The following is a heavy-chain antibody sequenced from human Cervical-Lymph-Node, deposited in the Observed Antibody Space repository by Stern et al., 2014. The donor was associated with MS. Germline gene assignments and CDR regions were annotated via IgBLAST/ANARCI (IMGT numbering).Heavy chain of an antibody. CDR2: LYYSGST. CDR3: ARVIETYYYGSGRQYYFDY. Sequence: QVQLQESGPGLVKPSQTLSLTCTVSGGSISSGGYYWSWIRQHPGKGLEWIGYLYYSGSTYYNPSLKSLVTISVDTSKNQFSLKLSSVTAADTAVYYCARVIETYYYGSGRQYYFDYWGQGTLVTVSS. V-gene: IGHV4-31*01. J-gene: IGHJ4*02. D-gene: IGHD3-10*01. CDR1: GGSISSGGYY.